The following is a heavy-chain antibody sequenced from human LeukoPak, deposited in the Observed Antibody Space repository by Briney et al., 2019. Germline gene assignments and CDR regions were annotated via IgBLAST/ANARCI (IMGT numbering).Heavy chain of an antibody. CDR1: GGSISNGDYY. V-gene: IGHV4-30-4*08. CDR3: ARGGSGSGSYSIHYIDY. D-gene: IGHD3-10*01. Sequence: SETLSLTCTVSGGSISNGDYYWSWIPQPPGKGLEWIRYIYYNGSTYYNPTPKSRVTISVDTSKNQFSLKLTSVTAAETAVYYCARGGSGSGSYSIHYIDYWGQGTLVTVSS. J-gene: IGHJ4*02. CDR2: IYYNGST.